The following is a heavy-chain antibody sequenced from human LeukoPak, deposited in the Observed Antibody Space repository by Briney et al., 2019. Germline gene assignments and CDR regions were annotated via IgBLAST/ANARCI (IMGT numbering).Heavy chain of an antibody. CDR1: GFRFNTYW. CDR3: ARDFTYSSSWYRDDAFDI. J-gene: IGHJ3*02. Sequence: GSLRLSCAASGFRFNTYWMSWVRQAPGKGLEWVANIKQDGNEKYYADSVKGRFTISRDNGKNSLDLQMNSLRADDTAVYYCARDFTYSSSWYRDDAFDIWGQGTMVTVSS. CDR2: IKQDGNEK. V-gene: IGHV3-7*01. D-gene: IGHD6-13*01.